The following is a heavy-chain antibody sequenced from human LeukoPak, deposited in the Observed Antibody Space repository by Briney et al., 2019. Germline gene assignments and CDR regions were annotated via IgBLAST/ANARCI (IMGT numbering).Heavy chain of an antibody. Sequence: GGSLRLSCAASGFTFSSYWMHWVRQAPGKGLVWVSYINSDGSSTNYADSVKGRFTISRDNSKNTLYLQMNSLRAEDTAVYYCARERIQLWLYNYFDYWGQGTLVTVSS. J-gene: IGHJ4*02. D-gene: IGHD5-18*01. V-gene: IGHV3-74*01. CDR1: GFTFSSYW. CDR3: ARERIQLWLYNYFDY. CDR2: INSDGSST.